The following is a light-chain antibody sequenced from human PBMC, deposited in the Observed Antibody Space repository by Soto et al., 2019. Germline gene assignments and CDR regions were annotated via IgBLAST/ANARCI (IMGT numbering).Light chain of an antibody. CDR1: QSVSSSY. J-gene: IGKJ1*01. V-gene: IGKV3-20*01. CDR3: QHHSSSPPSWT. CDR2: YAS. Sequence: EIVLTQSPGTLSLSPGERATLFCRASQSVSSSYLAWYQQKPGQAPRFLIYYASSRATGTPDRFSGSGSGADFTLTISRLEPEDFAVDYCQHHSSSPPSWTFGQGTTVEIK.